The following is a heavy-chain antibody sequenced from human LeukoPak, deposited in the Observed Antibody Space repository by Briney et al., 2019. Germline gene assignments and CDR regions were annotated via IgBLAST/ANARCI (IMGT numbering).Heavy chain of an antibody. CDR1: GFTFSSYG. CDR2: ISYDGSNK. D-gene: IGHD2-2*01. Sequence: PGRSLRLSCAASGFTFSSYGMHWVRQAPGKGLEWVAVISYDGSNKYYADSVKGRFTISRDNSKNTLYLQMNSLRAEDTAVYYCARPSSAYYYYYYMDVWGKGTTVTVSS. CDR3: ARPSSAYYYYYYMDV. V-gene: IGHV3-30*03. J-gene: IGHJ6*03.